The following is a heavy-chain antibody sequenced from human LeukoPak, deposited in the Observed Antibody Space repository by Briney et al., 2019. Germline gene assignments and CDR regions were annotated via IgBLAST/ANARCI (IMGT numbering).Heavy chain of an antibody. J-gene: IGHJ5*01. CDR1: GFTVDDYA. Sequence: GGSLRLSCVASGFTVDDYALHWVRQAPGKGLEWISLISGDGKTTHYANSVKGRSTISRDNSENSLYLRMSSLRSEDTALYYCAKGVRSGTYYNCFDSWGQGTLVTVSS. D-gene: IGHD1-26*01. CDR2: ISGDGKTT. V-gene: IGHV3-43*02. CDR3: AKGVRSGTYYNCFDS.